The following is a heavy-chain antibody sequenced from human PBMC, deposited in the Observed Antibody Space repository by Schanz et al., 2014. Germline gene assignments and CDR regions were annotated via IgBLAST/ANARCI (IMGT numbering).Heavy chain of an antibody. J-gene: IGHJ4*02. D-gene: IGHD3-3*01. CDR3: VRDSFFAFDY. CDR2: VSRSTPDI. Sequence: EVQLVESGGGLIQPGGSLRLSCAASGFGFSSYSMNWVRQAPGKGLEWVSYVSRSTPDIYYADSVKGRFTISRDNSKNTLYLQMNSLRPEDTAVYYCVRDSFFAFDYWGQGTLVTVSS. V-gene: IGHV3-48*01. CDR1: GFGFSSYS.